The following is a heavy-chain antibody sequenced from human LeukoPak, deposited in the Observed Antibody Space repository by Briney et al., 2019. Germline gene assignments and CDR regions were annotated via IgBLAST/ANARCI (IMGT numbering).Heavy chain of an antibody. CDR3: ARAPRGAHYCSGGSCYSNYYYYYMDV. CDR2: IYTSGST. J-gene: IGHJ6*03. CDR1: GGSISSGSYY. V-gene: IGHV4-61*02. Sequence: TSETLSLTCTVSGGSISSGSYYWSWIRQPAGKGLEWIGRIYTSGSTNYNPSPKSRVTISVDTSKNQFSLKLSSVTAADTAVYYCARAPRGAHYCSGGSCYSNYYYYYMDVWGKGTTVTVSS. D-gene: IGHD2-15*01.